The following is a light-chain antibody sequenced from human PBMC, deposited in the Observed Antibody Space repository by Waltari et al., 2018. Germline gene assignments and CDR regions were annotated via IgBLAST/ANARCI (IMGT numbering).Light chain of an antibody. J-gene: IGKJ5*01. Sequence: EIVLTQSPGTLSLSPGERATLSCRASQSFRSSYLAWYQQKPGQAPRLLIYGASSRATGIPDRFSGSGSGTDFTLTISRLEPEDFAVYYCQQYGTLITFGQGTRLEIK. CDR2: GAS. V-gene: IGKV3-20*01. CDR3: QQYGTLIT. CDR1: QSFRSSY.